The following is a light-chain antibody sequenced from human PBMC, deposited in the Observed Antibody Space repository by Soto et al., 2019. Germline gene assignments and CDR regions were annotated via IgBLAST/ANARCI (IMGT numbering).Light chain of an antibody. CDR2: EVT. V-gene: IGLV2-14*01. Sequence: QSALTQPASVSGSPGQSITISCTGGSSDIGGCNYVSWFQQHPGKVPKLMIYEVTNRPSGVSNRFSGSKSGSTASLTISGLQAEDEADYYCSSYTSSNTLVFGTGTKLTVL. CDR1: SSDIGGCNY. J-gene: IGLJ1*01. CDR3: SSYTSSNTLV.